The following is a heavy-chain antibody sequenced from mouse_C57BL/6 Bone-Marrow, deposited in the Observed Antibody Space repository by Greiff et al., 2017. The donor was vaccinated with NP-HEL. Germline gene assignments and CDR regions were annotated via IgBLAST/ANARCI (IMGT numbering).Heavy chain of an antibody. D-gene: IGHD1-1*01. V-gene: IGHV1-61*01. CDR2: IYPSDSET. CDR1: GYNFTSYW. J-gene: IGHJ4*01. Sequence: QVQLQQPGAELVRPGSSVKLSCKASGYNFTSYWMDWVKQRPGQGLEWIGNIYPSDSETHYNQKFKDKATLTVDKSSSTAYMQLSSLTSEDSAVYYCARESRNYYAVYFWVQGTSVTVTA. CDR3: ARESRNYYAVYF.